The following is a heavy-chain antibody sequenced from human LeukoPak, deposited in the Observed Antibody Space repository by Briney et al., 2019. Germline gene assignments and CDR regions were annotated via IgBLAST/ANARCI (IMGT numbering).Heavy chain of an antibody. Sequence: GGSLRLSCAASGFTFSDYYMSWIRQAPGMGLEWVSYTSSSGSTIYYADSVKGRFTISRDNAKNSLYLQMNSLRAEDTAVYYCARVNYDFWSGYYPDYWGQGTLVTVSS. CDR2: TSSSGSTI. CDR1: GFTFSDYY. V-gene: IGHV3-11*04. J-gene: IGHJ4*02. CDR3: ARVNYDFWSGYYPDY. D-gene: IGHD3-3*01.